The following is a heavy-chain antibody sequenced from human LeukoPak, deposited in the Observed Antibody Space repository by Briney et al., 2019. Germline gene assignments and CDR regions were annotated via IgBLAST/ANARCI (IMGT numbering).Heavy chain of an antibody. D-gene: IGHD3-10*01. J-gene: IGHJ6*02. CDR2: ISYDGSNK. Sequence: GGSLRLSCAASGFTFSSYAMHWVRQAPGKGLEWVAVISYDGSNKYYADSVKGRFTISRDNSKNTLYPQMNSLRAEDTAVYYCARGFRVVRGVIRTYYYYYGMDVWGQGTTVTVSS. CDR1: GFTFSSYA. V-gene: IGHV3-30*04. CDR3: ARGFRVVRGVIRTYYYYYGMDV.